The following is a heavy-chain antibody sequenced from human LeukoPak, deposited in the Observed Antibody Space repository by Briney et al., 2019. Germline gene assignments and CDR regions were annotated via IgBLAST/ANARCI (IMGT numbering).Heavy chain of an antibody. CDR1: GGSISSYY. CDR2: IYYSGST. V-gene: IGHV4-59*01. CDR3: ARAGYSNYEQNWFDP. J-gene: IGHJ5*02. Sequence: SETLSLTCTVYGGSISSYYWSWIRQPPGKGLEWIGYIYYSGSTNYNPSLKSRVTISVDTSKNQFSLKLSSVTAADTAVYYCARAGYSNYEQNWFDPWGQGTLVTVSS. D-gene: IGHD4-11*01.